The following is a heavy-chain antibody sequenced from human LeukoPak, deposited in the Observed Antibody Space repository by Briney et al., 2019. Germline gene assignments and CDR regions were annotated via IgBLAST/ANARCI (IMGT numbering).Heavy chain of an antibody. CDR1: GFTFSSYS. D-gene: IGHD3-3*01. CDR3: ATLDYDFWSGYYPNWFDP. CDR2: TSSSSSYI. Sequence: GGSLRLSCAASGFTFSSYSMNWVRQAPGKGLEWVSSTSSSSSYIYYADSVKGRFTISRDNAKNSLYLQMNSLRAEDTAVYYCATLDYDFWSGYYPNWFDPWGQGTLVTVSS. J-gene: IGHJ5*02. V-gene: IGHV3-21*01.